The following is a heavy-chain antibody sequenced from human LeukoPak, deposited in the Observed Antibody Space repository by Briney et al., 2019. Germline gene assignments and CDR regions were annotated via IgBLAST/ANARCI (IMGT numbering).Heavy chain of an antibody. D-gene: IGHD2-2*02. CDR2: IKQDGSEK. J-gene: IGHJ4*02. V-gene: IGHV3-7*01. CDR3: ARNPVRAYCSSTSCYTVGFFDC. CDR1: GFTFSSYW. Sequence: PGGSLRLFCAASGFTFSSYWMSWVRQAPGKGLEWVANIKQDGSEKYYVDSVKGRFTISRDNAKNSLYLQMNSLRAEDTAVYYCARNPVRAYCSSTSCYTVGFFDCWGQGTLVTVSS.